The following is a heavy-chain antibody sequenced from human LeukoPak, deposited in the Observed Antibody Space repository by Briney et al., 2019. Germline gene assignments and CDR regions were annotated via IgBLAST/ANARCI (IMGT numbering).Heavy chain of an antibody. Sequence: AGSLRLSSADSRFTSSSFGLHRVRQAPDTGIHRAAAISYDENNKYYAASLKGRITISRENSNTTLCRLMNSLRAEAAAVYYFAKPVGATQRGSFDHCGQGALVTVSS. D-gene: IGHD1-26*01. V-gene: IGHV3-30*18. CDR1: RFTSSSFG. CDR3: AKPVGATQRGSFDH. CDR2: ISYDENNK. J-gene: IGHJ4*02.